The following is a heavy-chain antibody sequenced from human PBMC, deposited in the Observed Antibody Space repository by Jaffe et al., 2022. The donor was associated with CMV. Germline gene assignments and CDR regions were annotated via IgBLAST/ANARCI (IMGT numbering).Heavy chain of an antibody. CDR3: ASRTAGGAKSGWFDP. D-gene: IGHD3-10*01. Sequence: QVQLQQWGAGLLKPSETLSLTCAVYGGSFSGYYWSWIRQPPGKGLEWIGEINHSGSTNYNPSLKSRVTISVDTSKNQFSLKLSSVTAADTAVYYCASRTAGGAKSGWFDPWGQGTLVTVSS. V-gene: IGHV4-34*01. CDR2: INHSGST. J-gene: IGHJ5*02. CDR1: GGSFSGYY.